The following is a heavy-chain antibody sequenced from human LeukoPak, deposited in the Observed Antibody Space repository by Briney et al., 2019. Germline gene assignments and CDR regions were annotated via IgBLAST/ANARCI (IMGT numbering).Heavy chain of an antibody. CDR1: GFTFSSYW. CDR3: ARHDSFIPF. V-gene: IGHV3-7*03. CDR2: IKQDGSEK. Sequence: GGSLRLSCAASGFTFSSYWMSWVRQAPGKGLEWVANIKQDGSEKNYVDSVKGRFTISRDNAKNSLYLQMNSLRVEDTAVYFCARHDSFIPFWGQGRLVTVSS. J-gene: IGHJ4*02. D-gene: IGHD5-18*01.